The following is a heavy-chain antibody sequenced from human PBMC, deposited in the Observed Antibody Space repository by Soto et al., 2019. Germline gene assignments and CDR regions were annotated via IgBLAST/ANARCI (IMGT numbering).Heavy chain of an antibody. D-gene: IGHD6-13*01. CDR2: IIPISGTA. Sequence: QVQLVQSGAEVKKPGSSVKVSCKASGGTFSSYAISWVRQAPGQGLEWMGGIIPISGTANYAQKFQGRVTITADEATSTAYMELSSLRSEDTAVYYCARDRGSDSSSWFGRGPNWFDPWGQGTLVTVSS. CDR3: ARDRGSDSSSWFGRGPNWFDP. CDR1: GGTFSSYA. J-gene: IGHJ5*02. V-gene: IGHV1-69*01.